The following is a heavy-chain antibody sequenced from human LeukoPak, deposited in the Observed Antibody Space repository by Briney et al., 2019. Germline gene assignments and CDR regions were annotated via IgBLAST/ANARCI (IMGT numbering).Heavy chain of an antibody. Sequence: GGSLRLSCTVSGFTVSSNSMSWVRQAPGKGLEWVSGIVGSGVTTYYADSVKGRFTISRDNSKNTLYLHMNSLRAEDTAIYYCARDERWIQFNYWGQGILVTVSS. CDR3: ARDERWIQFNY. D-gene: IGHD5-18*01. CDR1: GFTVSSNS. CDR2: IVGSGVTT. V-gene: IGHV3-23*01. J-gene: IGHJ4*02.